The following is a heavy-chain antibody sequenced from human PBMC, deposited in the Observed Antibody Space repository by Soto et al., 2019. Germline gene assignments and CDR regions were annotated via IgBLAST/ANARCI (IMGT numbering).Heavy chain of an antibody. V-gene: IGHV3-15*01. Sequence: GGSLRLSCAASGFTFSSYAMSWVRQAPGKGLEWVGRIKSKTDGGTTDYAARVKGRFTISRDDSKNTLYLQMNSLKTEDTAVYYCTTDDYYDSSGYYFDIWGQGAMVTVSS. CDR2: IKSKTDGGTT. CDR3: TTDDYYDSSGYYFDI. J-gene: IGHJ3*02. CDR1: GFTFSSYA. D-gene: IGHD3-22*01.